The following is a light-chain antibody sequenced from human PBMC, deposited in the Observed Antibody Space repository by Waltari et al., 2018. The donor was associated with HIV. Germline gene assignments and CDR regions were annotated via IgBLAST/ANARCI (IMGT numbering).Light chain of an antibody. Sequence: EIVLTQSPGTLSVSPGERITLSCRASRTVTSNYLAWYQQRPGQSPRLLIYGASSRATAVPDKISGSGSGTDFTLTISRLEPEDFAVYYCQQYGSSPFTFGPGTKVEIK. J-gene: IGKJ3*01. CDR2: GAS. CDR1: RTVTSNY. CDR3: QQYGSSPFT. V-gene: IGKV3-20*01.